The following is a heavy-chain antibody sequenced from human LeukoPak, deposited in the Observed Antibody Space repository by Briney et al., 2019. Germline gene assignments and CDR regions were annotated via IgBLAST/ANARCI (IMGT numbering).Heavy chain of an antibody. J-gene: IGHJ4*02. CDR3: ARALRYSSSWYYFDY. D-gene: IGHD6-13*01. CDR2: INPNSGGT. V-gene: IGHV1-2*02. Sequence: ASVKVSCKASGYTFTGYYMHWVRRAPGQGLEWMGWINPNSGGTNYAQKFQGRVTMTRDTSISTAYMELSRLRSDDTAVYYCARALRYSSSWYYFDYWGQGTLVTVSS. CDR1: GYTFTGYY.